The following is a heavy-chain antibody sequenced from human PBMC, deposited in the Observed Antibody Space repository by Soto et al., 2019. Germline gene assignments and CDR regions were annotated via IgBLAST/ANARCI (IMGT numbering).Heavy chain of an antibody. J-gene: IGHJ4*02. CDR2: INPYNENT. D-gene: IGHD2-21*01. V-gene: IGHV1-18*01. CDR3: VRDEVPPPGLGFDY. CDR1: DYSFSSYA. Sequence: QIQLVQSGAEVKKPGASVKVSCKASDYSFSSYAISWVRQAPGQGLEWMGWINPYNENTNYAQKFQDRISMTTDTSTSTAYMELRSLRFDDTATYYCVRDEVPPPGLGFDYWGQGTLVTVSS.